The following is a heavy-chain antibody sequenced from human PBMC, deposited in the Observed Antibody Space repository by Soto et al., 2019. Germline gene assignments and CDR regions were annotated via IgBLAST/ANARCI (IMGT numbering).Heavy chain of an antibody. CDR1: GGTFSSYA. V-gene: IGHV1-69*12. Sequence: QVQLVQAGAEVKKPGSSVKVSCKASGGTFSSYAISWVRQAPGQGLEWMGGVIPIFDTANYAQKFHGRGTSTADESTSNAYMELRSLRSQDTALYYCARRDCISSSCYYYYYYGMDVWGQGTTVTVSS. CDR2: VIPIFDTA. J-gene: IGHJ6*02. D-gene: IGHD2-15*01. CDR3: ARRDCISSSCYYYYYYGMDV.